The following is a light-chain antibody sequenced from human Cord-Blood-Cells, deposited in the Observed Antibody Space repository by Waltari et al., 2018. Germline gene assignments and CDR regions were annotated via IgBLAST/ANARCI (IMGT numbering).Light chain of an antibody. CDR3: LQYYNYPLT. V-gene: IGKV1-6*01. J-gene: IGKJ4*01. CDR2: AAS. Sequence: AIQMTQSPSSLSEFVGERATITCRASQGIRNDLGWYQQKPGKAPKLLIYAASSLQSGVPSRFSGSGSGTDFTLTISSLQPEDFATYYCLQYYNYPLTFGGGTKVEIK. CDR1: QGIRND.